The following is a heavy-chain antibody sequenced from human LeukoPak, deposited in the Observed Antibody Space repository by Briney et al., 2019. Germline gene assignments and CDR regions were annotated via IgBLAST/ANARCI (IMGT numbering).Heavy chain of an antibody. D-gene: IGHD2-2*01. CDR2: IWYDGSNK. Sequence: TGGSLRLSCAASGFTFSSYGMHWVRQAPGKGLGGVAVIWYDGSNKYYADSVKGRFTISRGNSKNTLYLQMHSLSAEDTAVYYCAKDRCSSTSCAFDYWGQGTLVTVSS. CDR1: GFTFSSYG. J-gene: IGHJ4*02. V-gene: IGHV3-33*06. CDR3: AKDRCSSTSCAFDY.